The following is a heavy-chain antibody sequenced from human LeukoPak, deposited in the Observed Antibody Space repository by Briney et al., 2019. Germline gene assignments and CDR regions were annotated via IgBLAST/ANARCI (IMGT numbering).Heavy chain of an antibody. CDR2: INSDGSWT. J-gene: IGHJ6*02. Sequence: QPGGSLRLSCAASGNYWMHWVRQAPGKGLVWVSHINSDGSWTGYADSVKGRFTISRDNAKNSLFLQMNSLRDEDTAVYYCARERSGQLYYYGMDVWGQGTTVTVSS. CDR1: GNYW. CDR3: ARERSGQLYYYGMDV. V-gene: IGHV3-74*01. D-gene: IGHD3-3*01.